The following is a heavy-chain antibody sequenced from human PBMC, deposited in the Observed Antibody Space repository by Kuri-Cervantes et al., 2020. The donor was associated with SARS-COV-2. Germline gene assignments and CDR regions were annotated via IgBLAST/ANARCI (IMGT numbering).Heavy chain of an antibody. D-gene: IGHD4-11*01. CDR3: VRGTEDYSGARSFFDS. V-gene: IGHV3-30-3*01. Sequence: GESLKISCAASRFTFRRCPIHWVRQAPGKGLEWAALISYDGTNKYYADSVKGRFTISRDNAKNSMYLQMNSLRAEDTAIYYCVRGTEDYSGARSFFDSWGQGTPVTVSS. CDR1: RFTFRRCP. CDR2: ISYDGTNK. J-gene: IGHJ4*02.